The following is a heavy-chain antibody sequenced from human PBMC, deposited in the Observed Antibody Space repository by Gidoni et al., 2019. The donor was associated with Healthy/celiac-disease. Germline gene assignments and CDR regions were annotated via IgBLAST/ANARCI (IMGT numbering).Heavy chain of an antibody. J-gene: IGHJ5*02. CDR3: ARLRFLEWLGWFDP. Sequence: QVQLQESGPGLVKPSATLSLTCTVPGGSISSYYWSWIRQPPGKGLEWIGYIYCSGSTNYNPSLKGRVTISVDTSKNQFSLKLSSVTAADTAVYYCARLRFLEWLGWFDPWGQGTLVTVSS. D-gene: IGHD3-3*01. CDR2: IYCSGST. CDR1: GGSISSYY. V-gene: IGHV4-59*01.